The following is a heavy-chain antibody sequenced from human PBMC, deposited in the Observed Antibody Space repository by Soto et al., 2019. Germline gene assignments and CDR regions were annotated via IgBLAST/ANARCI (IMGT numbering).Heavy chain of an antibody. J-gene: IGHJ4*02. Sequence: ASVKVSCKASGGTFSSYAISWVRQAPGQGLEWMGGIIPIFGTANYAQKFQGRVTITADESTSTAYMELSSLRSEDTAVYYCARDLVYSSLYYFDYWGQGTLVTVSS. CDR3: ARDLVYSSLYYFDY. V-gene: IGHV1-69*13. CDR2: IIPIFGTA. D-gene: IGHD6-6*01. CDR1: GGTFSSYA.